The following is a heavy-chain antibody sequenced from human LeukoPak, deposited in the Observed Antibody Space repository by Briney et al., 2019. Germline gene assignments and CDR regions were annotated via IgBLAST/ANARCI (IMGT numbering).Heavy chain of an antibody. CDR3: ARGPVAVAGTGGYFDY. J-gene: IGHJ4*02. CDR2: INHSGST. V-gene: IGHV4-34*01. Sequence: SETLSLTCAVYGGSFSGYYWSWIRQPPGKGLEWIGEINHSGSTNYNPSLKSRVTISVDTSKNQLSLKLSSVTAADTAVYYCARGPVAVAGTGGYFDYWGQGTLVTVSS. CDR1: GGSFSGYY. D-gene: IGHD6-19*01.